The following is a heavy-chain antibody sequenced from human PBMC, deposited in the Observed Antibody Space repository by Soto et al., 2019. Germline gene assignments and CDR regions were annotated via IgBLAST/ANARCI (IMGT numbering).Heavy chain of an antibody. Sequence: ASVKVSCKASGYTFTSYYMHWVRQAPGQGLEWMGIINPSGGSTSYAQKFQGRVTMTRDTSTSTVDMELSSVRSEDTALFYCARVLSFPPPHRGYSGLPSFAYWGRGT. CDR2: INPSGGST. D-gene: IGHD5-12*01. CDR3: ARVLSFPPPHRGYSGLPSFAY. J-gene: IGHJ4*02. CDR1: GYTFTSYY. V-gene: IGHV1-46*01.